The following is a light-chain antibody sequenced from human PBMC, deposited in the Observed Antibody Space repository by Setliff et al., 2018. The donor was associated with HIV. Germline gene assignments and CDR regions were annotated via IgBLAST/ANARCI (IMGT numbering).Light chain of an antibody. CDR2: DVS. Sequence: QSALAQPASVSGSPGQSITISCTGTSNDVGGYNYVAWYQEHPGKAPKLMIYDVSNRPSGVSNRFSGSKSGSTASLTISGLLAEDESDYYCSSYTGSGTFVFGGGTKV. CDR1: SNDVGGYNY. J-gene: IGLJ1*01. CDR3: SSYTGSGTFV. V-gene: IGLV2-14*03.